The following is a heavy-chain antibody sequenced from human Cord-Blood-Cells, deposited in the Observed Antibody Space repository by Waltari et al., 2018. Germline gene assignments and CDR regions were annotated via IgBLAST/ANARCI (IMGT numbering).Heavy chain of an antibody. V-gene: IGHV4-34*01. CDR2: INHSGST. CDR1: GGSFSGYY. D-gene: IGHD3-22*01. CDR3: ARYSTDSSGYYFDY. Sequence: QVQLQQWGAGLLKPSETLSLTCAVYGGSFSGYYWSWLRQPPGKGLEWIGEINHSGSTNYNPSLKSRVTISVDTSKNQFSLKLSSVTAADTAVYYCARYSTDSSGYYFDYWGQGTLVTVSS. J-gene: IGHJ4*02.